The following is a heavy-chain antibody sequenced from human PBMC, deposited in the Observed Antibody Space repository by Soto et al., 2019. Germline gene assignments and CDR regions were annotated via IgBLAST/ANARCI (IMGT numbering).Heavy chain of an antibody. V-gene: IGHV1-69*13. J-gene: IGHJ4*02. CDR2: IVPSLGPA. CDR3: ARANGLELPFDT. Sequence: ASVKVSCKASGDSFSSFALNWVRQAPGQGLEWMGGIVPSLGPANYAQKFQGRVTITADETTRTVYMELSGLRSEDAAVYYCARANGLELPFDTWGQGTLVTVSS. D-gene: IGHD1-7*01. CDR1: GDSFSSFA.